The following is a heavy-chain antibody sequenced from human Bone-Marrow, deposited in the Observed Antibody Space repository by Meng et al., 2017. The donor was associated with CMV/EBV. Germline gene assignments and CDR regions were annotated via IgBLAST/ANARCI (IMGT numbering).Heavy chain of an antibody. CDR3: ARVASHYYDSSGYYSPYYFDY. Sequence: SETLSLTCSVSGYSISSGYYWGWIRQPPGEGLECIGNIYHTGSTYYHPSLKSRLTISVDTSKNQFSLNLSSVTAADTAVYYCARVASHYYDSSGYYSPYYFDYWGQGTLVTVSS. D-gene: IGHD3-22*01. J-gene: IGHJ4*02. CDR1: GYSISSGYY. CDR2: IYHTGST. V-gene: IGHV4-38-2*02.